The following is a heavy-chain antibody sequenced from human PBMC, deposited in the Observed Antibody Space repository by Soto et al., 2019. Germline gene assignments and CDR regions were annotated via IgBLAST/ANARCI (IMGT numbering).Heavy chain of an antibody. V-gene: IGHV3-23*01. Sequence: XESLSLSCAASGFTFSSYAMSWVRQAPGKGLKWISSISGSGTSTYYADSVKGRFTISRDNSKNTMYLQMNSLRAEDTALYFCAKENTPDYGDYVDYWGQGTLVTVSS. CDR3: AKENTPDYGDYVDY. CDR2: ISGSGTST. D-gene: IGHD4-17*01. J-gene: IGHJ4*02. CDR1: GFTFSSYA.